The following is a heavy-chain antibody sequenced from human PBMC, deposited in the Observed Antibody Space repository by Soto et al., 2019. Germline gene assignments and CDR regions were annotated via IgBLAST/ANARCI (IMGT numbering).Heavy chain of an antibody. D-gene: IGHD5-18*01. Sequence: KPSETLSLTCAVSGGSISSGGYSWSWIRQPPGKGLEWIGYIYHSGSTYYNPSFKSRVTISVDRSKNQFSLKLSSVTAADTAVYSCARGYSYGYHYYYGMDVWGQGTTVTVSS. V-gene: IGHV4-30-2*01. CDR2: IYHSGST. J-gene: IGHJ6*02. CDR1: GGSISSGGYS. CDR3: ARGYSYGYHYYYGMDV.